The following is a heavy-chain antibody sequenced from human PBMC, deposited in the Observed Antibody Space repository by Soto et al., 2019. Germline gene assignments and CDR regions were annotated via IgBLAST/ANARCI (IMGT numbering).Heavy chain of an antibody. Sequence: QVQLQQWGAGLLKPSETLSLTCAVYGGSFSGYYWSWIRQPPGKGLEWIGEINHSGSTKYSPSLKSRVTISVDTSKNQFSLKLSSMTAADTAVYYCARGKDFWWGDYCGQGTLVTVSS. CDR2: INHSGST. CDR1: GGSFSGYY. CDR3: ARGKDFWWGDY. D-gene: IGHD3-3*01. J-gene: IGHJ4*02. V-gene: IGHV4-34*01.